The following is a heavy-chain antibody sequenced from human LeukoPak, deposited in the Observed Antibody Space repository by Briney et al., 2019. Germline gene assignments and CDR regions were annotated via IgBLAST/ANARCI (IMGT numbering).Heavy chain of an antibody. D-gene: IGHD3-22*01. Sequence: SVKVSCKXSGGTFSSYAISWVRQAPGQGLEWMGRIIPIFGTANYAQKFQGRVTITADESTSTAYMELSSLRSEDTAVYYCAREGSSGYYYFDYWGQGTLVTVSS. V-gene: IGHV1-69*13. J-gene: IGHJ4*02. CDR3: AREGSSGYYYFDY. CDR1: GGTFSSYA. CDR2: IIPIFGTA.